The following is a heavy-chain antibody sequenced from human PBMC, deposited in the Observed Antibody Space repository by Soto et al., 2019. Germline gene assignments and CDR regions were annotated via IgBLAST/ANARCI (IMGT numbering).Heavy chain of an antibody. CDR2: ISYSGST. V-gene: IGHV4-30-4*01. CDR3: ASAPTNFYDTSGYFGIHY. Sequence: PSETLSLTCTVSGGAIISGDYYCNCIRQPPGNGLEWIGYISYSGSTYYNPSLKSRLTISVDTSKNHFSLRLSSVTAADTAVYYCASAPTNFYDTSGYFGIHYWGQGTLVTVSS. CDR1: GGAIISGDYY. J-gene: IGHJ4*02. D-gene: IGHD3-22*01.